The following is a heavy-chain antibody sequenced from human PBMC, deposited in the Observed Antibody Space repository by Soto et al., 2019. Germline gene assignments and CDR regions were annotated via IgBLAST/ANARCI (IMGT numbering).Heavy chain of an antibody. D-gene: IGHD2-2*01. Sequence: ETLSLSCAASGFTFSDYWMSWVRQAPGKGPEWVANIKFDGSVKQYVDSVRGRFTISRDNSKNSLFLQMNSLAAADTAVYYCVKDGGYCSSSSCYAPRNHYFDSWGQGTLVTVSS. CDR1: GFTFSDYW. J-gene: IGHJ4*02. CDR2: IKFDGSVK. CDR3: VKDGGYCSSSSCYAPRNHYFDS. V-gene: IGHV3-7*03.